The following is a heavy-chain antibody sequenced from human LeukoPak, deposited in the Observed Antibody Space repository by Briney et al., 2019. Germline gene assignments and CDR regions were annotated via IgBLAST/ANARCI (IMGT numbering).Heavy chain of an antibody. Sequence: PGGSLRLSCAASGFTFSSYWMSWVRQAPGKGLQWVAILFSDRRTFYADTVKGRFTVSRDDSKNTLYLQMNSLRPDDTAVYYCAKDVVIGASYDYGDYIPLPHWGQGTLVTVSS. J-gene: IGHJ1*01. D-gene: IGHD4-17*01. CDR1: GFTFSSYW. CDR2: LFSDRRT. CDR3: AKDVVIGASYDYGDYIPLPH. V-gene: IGHV3-66*02.